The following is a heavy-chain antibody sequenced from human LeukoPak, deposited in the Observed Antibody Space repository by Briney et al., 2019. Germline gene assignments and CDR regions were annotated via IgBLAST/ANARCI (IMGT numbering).Heavy chain of an antibody. CDR1: GYSIRTGYY. Sequence: SETLSLTCAVSGYSIRTGYYWGWVRQPPGKDLEWIGSVYHSGGTYYNPSLQSRVNILVDTSKNQFSPSLTSVTAADTAVYYCARSYFSVGAFDIWGQGTMVTVSS. CDR3: ARSYFSVGAFDI. CDR2: VYHSGGT. V-gene: IGHV4-38-2*01. D-gene: IGHD2/OR15-2a*01. J-gene: IGHJ3*02.